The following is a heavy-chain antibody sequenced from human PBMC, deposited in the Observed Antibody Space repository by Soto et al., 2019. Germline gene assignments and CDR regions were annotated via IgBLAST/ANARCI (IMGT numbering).Heavy chain of an antibody. Sequence: SGPTLVNPTQTLTLTCTFSGFSLSTSGVGVGWIRQPPGKALEWLALIYWDDDKRYSPSLKSRLTITKDTSKNQVVLTMTNMDPVDTATYYCAHSPISMVRGLRRPHYFDYWGQGTLVTVSS. CDR3: AHSPISMVRGLRRPHYFDY. D-gene: IGHD3-10*01. J-gene: IGHJ4*02. CDR1: GFSLSTSGVG. V-gene: IGHV2-5*02. CDR2: IYWDDDK.